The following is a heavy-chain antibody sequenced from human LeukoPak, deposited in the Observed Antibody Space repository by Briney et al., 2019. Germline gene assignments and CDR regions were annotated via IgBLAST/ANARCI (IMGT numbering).Heavy chain of an antibody. J-gene: IGHJ4*02. CDR2: IKSKTDGGTT. Sequence: GSLRLSCAASGFTVSSNYMSWVRQAPGKGLEWVGRIKSKTDGGTTDYAAPVKGRFTISRDDSKNTLYLQMNSLKTEDTAVYYCTTGFYGDYKYWGQGTLVTVSS. CDR1: GFTVSSNY. CDR3: TTGFYGDYKY. V-gene: IGHV3-15*01. D-gene: IGHD4-17*01.